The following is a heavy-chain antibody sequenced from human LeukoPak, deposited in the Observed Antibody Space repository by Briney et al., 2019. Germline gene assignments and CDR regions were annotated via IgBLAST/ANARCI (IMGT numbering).Heavy chain of an antibody. CDR3: AKGMSGSNPYHWFDP. V-gene: IGHV3-23*01. Sequence: GGSLRLSCAASGFTFSTYSMNWVRQAPGKGLEWVSLIGGSGVNTFYADSVKGRFTISRDNSKNTLYLQMNSLRAEDTAVYYCAKGMSGSNPYHWFDPWGQGTLVTVSS. CDR2: IGGSGVNT. CDR1: GFTFSTYS. J-gene: IGHJ5*01. D-gene: IGHD1-26*01.